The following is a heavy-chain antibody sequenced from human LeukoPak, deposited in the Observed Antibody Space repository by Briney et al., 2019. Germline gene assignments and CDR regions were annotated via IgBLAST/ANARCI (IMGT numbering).Heavy chain of an antibody. CDR1: GFTFSGSA. V-gene: IGHV3-73*01. J-gene: IGHJ4*02. Sequence: GGSLRLSCAASGFTFSGSAMHWVRQASGKGLEWVGRIRSKANSYATAYAASVKGRFTISRDDSKNTAYLQMNSLKTEDTAVYYCAKGVSPHSSGYFALFDYWGQGTLVTVSS. D-gene: IGHD3-22*01. CDR2: IRSKANSYAT. CDR3: AKGVSPHSSGYFALFDY.